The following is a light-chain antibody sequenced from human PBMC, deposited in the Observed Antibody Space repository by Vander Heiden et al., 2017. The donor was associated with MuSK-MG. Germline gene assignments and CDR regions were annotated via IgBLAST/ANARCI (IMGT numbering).Light chain of an antibody. Sequence: IVLTQSPATLSLSPGERATLSCSASQSVSSYLAWYQQKPGQAPRLLIYDASNRATGIPARFSGSGSGTDFTLTISSLEPEDFAVYYCQQRSNWPPLYTFGQGTKLEIK. CDR3: QQRSNWPPLYT. CDR2: DAS. J-gene: IGKJ2*01. CDR1: QSVSSY. V-gene: IGKV3-11*01.